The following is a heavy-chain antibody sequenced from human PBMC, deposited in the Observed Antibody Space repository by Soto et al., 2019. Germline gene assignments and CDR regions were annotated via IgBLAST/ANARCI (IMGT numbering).Heavy chain of an antibody. J-gene: IGHJ5*02. CDR1: GFTFSSYG. CDR2: IWYDGSNK. Sequence: QVQLVESGGGVVQPGRSLRLSCAASGFTFSSYGMHWVRQAPGKGLEWVAVIWYDGSNKYYADSVKGRFTISRDNSKNTLYLQMSSLRAEDTAVYYCARELGMVRGVIGWFDPWGQGTLVTVSS. D-gene: IGHD3-10*01. CDR3: ARELGMVRGVIGWFDP. V-gene: IGHV3-33*01.